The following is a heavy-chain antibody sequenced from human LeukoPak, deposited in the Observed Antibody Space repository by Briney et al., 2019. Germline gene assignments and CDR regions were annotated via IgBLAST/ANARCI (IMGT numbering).Heavy chain of an antibody. CDR1: GGSFSGYY. CDR2: INHSGST. D-gene: IGHD3-22*01. V-gene: IGHV4-34*01. Sequence: SETLSLTCAVYGGSFSGYYWSWIRQPPGKGLEWIGEINHSGSTNYNPSLKSRVTISVDTSKNQFSLKLSSVTAADTAVYYCARGSHYYDSSGYYFNYFDYWGQGTLVTVPS. CDR3: ARGSHYYDSSGYYFNYFDY. J-gene: IGHJ4*02.